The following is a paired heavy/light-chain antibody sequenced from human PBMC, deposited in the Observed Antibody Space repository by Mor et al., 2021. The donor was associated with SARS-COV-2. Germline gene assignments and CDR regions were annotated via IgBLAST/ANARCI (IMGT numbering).Light chain of an antibody. CDR2: KAS. J-gene: IGKJ2*01. Sequence: DVQMTQSPSTLSASVGDRVTITCRASQSIASRLAWYQQKPGKAPKFLIYKASSLESGVPSRFSGSESGTEFSLTISSLQPDDFATYYCQQYNSYPLTFGQGTKLEIK. CDR3: QQYNSYPLT. CDR1: QSIASR. V-gene: IGKV1-5*03.
Heavy chain of an antibody. J-gene: IGHJ6*02. D-gene: IGHD1-20*01. CDR1: GFIFSDHY. Sequence: EVQLVESGGGLVQPGGSLRLSCEASGFIFSDHYMDWVRQAPGKGLEWVARIRDRPNSYNTEYAASVKGRFSISRDDSKNSVSLQMNNLKTEDTAVYYCTRGASRNCDAHYYCALDVWGQGTSVTVSS. V-gene: IGHV3-72*01. CDR3: TRGASRNCDAHYYCALDV. CDR2: IRDRPNSYNT.